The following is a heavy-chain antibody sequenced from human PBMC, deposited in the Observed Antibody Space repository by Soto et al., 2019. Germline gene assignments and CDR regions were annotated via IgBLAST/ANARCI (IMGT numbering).Heavy chain of an antibody. D-gene: IGHD1-20*01. CDR2: INPSGGST. CDR3: ARLGFDNTYAFDI. Sequence: QVQLVQSGAEVKKPGASVKVSCKASGYTFTSYYMHWVRQAPGQGLEWMGIINPSGGSTSYAQKVQGRVTMTRDTSTSTVYMELSSLRSEDTAVYYCARLGFDNTYAFDIWGQGTMVTVSS. CDR1: GYTFTSYY. J-gene: IGHJ3*02. V-gene: IGHV1-46*01.